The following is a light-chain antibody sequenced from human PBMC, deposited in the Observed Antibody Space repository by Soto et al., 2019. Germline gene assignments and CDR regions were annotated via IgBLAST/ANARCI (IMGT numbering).Light chain of an antibody. CDR2: VAS. CDR3: QQNYNTPYT. CDR1: QTVSTS. Sequence: DIQMTQSPSSLSASVGDRVTITCRASQTVSTSLNWYQQRPGKAPKLLIYVASRLQSGVPLRVSGSGSGTDFTLTISSLQPEDSATYDCQQNYNTPYTLGQGTNLELK. J-gene: IGKJ2*01. V-gene: IGKV1-39*01.